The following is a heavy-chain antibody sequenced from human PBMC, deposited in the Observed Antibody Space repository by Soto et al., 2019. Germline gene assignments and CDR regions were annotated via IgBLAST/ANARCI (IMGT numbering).Heavy chain of an antibody. V-gene: IGHV4-31*03. CDR3: AKENWGEQQGFDS. CDR1: GGSISSGGYY. CDR2: IYFSGST. D-gene: IGHD3-16*01. Sequence: NPSETLSLTCTVSGGSISSGGYYWSWIRQHPGKGLEWIGYIYFSGSTYYNPSLKSRVTISVDTSKNQFSLKLTSVTAADTAVYYCAKENWGEQQGFDSWGPGTPVTVSS. J-gene: IGHJ4*02.